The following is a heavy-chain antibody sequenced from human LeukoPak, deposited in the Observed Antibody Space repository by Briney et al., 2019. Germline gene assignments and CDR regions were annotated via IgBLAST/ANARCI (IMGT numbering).Heavy chain of an antibody. V-gene: IGHV1-58*01. J-gene: IGHJ6*02. Sequence: GTSVKVSCKASGFTFTSSAVQWVRQARGQRLEWIGWIVVGSGNTNYAQKFQERVTITRDMSTSTAYMELSSLRSEDTAVYYCAAWTVGSVYSSGYPTGYYYGMDVWGQGTTVTVSS. CDR2: IVVGSGNT. CDR1: GFTFTSSA. D-gene: IGHD3-22*01. CDR3: AAWTVGSVYSSGYPTGYYYGMDV.